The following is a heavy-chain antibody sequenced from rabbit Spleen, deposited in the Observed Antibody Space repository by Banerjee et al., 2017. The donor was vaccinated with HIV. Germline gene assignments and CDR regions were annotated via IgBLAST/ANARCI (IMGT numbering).Heavy chain of an antibody. D-gene: IGHD1-1*01. Sequence: QSLEESGGDLVKPGASLTLTCTASGFTISSSDYMCWVRQAPGKGLEWIGCIYVGRGSTHYANWAKGRVTMYKTSSTTVTLQLTSLTAADTATYFCARSGHVRGDYTWDLWGQGTLVTVS. CDR3: ARSGHVRGDYTWDL. CDR1: GFTISSSDY. CDR2: IYVGRGST. J-gene: IGHJ4*01. V-gene: IGHV1S40*01.